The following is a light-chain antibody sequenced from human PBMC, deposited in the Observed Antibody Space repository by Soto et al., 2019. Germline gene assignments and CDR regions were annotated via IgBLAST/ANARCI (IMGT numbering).Light chain of an antibody. CDR3: QQLNRFPRT. CDR2: SAS. CDR1: QDISSY. V-gene: IGKV1-9*01. J-gene: IGKJ1*01. Sequence: DIQLTQSPSFLSASVGDRVTITCRASQDISSYLAWYQLRPGKVPRFLTHSASTLQSGVPSRFGATGSGTTFTLTISSLQPEDIATYYCQQLNRFPRTFGQGTKVE.